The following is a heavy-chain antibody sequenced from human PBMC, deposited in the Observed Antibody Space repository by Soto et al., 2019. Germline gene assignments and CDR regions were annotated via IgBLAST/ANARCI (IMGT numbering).Heavy chain of an antibody. CDR3: ARHFYDSSGYYPIAFDY. D-gene: IGHD3-22*01. V-gene: IGHV5-51*01. J-gene: IGHJ4*02. Sequence: LKIFCMGSGYSFTSYWIGWVRQMPGKGLEWKGIIYPGDSDTRYSPSFQGQVTISADKSISTAYLQWSSLKASDTAMYYCARHFYDSSGYYPIAFDYWGQGTLVTVSS. CDR2: IYPGDSDT. CDR1: GYSFTSYW.